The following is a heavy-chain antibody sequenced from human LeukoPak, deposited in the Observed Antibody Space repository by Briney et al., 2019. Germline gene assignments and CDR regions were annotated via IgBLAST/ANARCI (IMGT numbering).Heavy chain of an antibody. CDR2: IYYSGST. J-gene: IGHJ6*03. CDR1: GGSISSYY. CDR3: ARGTLGEYYYYYMDV. Sequence: PSETLSLTCTVSGGSISSYYWSWIRQPPGKGLEWIGYIYYSGSTNYNPSLKSRVTISVDTSKNQFSLKLSSVTAADTAVYYCARGTLGEYYYYYMDVWGKGTTVTISS. D-gene: IGHD3-16*01. V-gene: IGHV4-59*01.